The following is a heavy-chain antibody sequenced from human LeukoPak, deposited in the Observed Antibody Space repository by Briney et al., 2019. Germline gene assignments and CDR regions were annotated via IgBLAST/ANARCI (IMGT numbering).Heavy chain of an antibody. D-gene: IGHD3-10*01. CDR2: ISWDGGST. J-gene: IGHJ4*02. Sequence: GGSLRLSCAASGFTFDDYAMHWVRHAPGKGLEWVSLISWDGGSTYYADSVKGRFTISRDNSKNSLYLQMNSLRAEDTALYDCAKDMAAYYYASGNIDYWGQGTLVTVSS. CDR1: GFTFDDYA. CDR3: AKDMAAYYYASGNIDY. V-gene: IGHV3-43D*03.